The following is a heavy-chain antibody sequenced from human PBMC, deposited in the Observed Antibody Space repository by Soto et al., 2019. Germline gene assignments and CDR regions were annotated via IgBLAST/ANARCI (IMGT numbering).Heavy chain of an antibody. CDR2: ISSSSSTI. CDR3: ASTSSSGWSHYYYYMDV. J-gene: IGHJ6*03. CDR1: GFTFSSYS. Sequence: EVQLVESGGGLVQPGGSLRLSCAASGFTFSSYSMNWVRQAPGKGLEWVSYISSSSSTIYYADSVKGRFTISRDNAKNSLYLQMNSLRAEDTAVYYCASTSSSGWSHYYYYMDVWGKGTTVTVSS. D-gene: IGHD6-19*01. V-gene: IGHV3-48*01.